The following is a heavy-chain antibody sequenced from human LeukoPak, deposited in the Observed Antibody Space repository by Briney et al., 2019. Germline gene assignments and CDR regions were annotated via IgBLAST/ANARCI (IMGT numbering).Heavy chain of an antibody. Sequence: SESLSLTCTASGDSISSYSRSWIRQPPGKRLEWIGYFYSSGSTNYNPYLKSRVTISVDTSKNQYSLKLSSVTAADTAVYYCARVRYYDSSGYWGYYYYGMDVWGQGTTVTVSS. D-gene: IGHD3-22*01. V-gene: IGHV4-59*01. CDR2: FYSSGST. CDR3: ARVRYYDSSGYWGYYYYGMDV. CDR1: GDSISSYS. J-gene: IGHJ6*02.